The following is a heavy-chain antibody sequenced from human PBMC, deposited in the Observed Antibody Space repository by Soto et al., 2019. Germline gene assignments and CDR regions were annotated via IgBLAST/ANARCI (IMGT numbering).Heavy chain of an antibody. D-gene: IGHD2-2*01. Sequence: PSETLSLTCTVSGGSISSYYWSWIRQPPGKGLEWIGYIYYSGSTNYNPSLKSRVTISVDTSKNQFSLKLSSVTAADTAVYYCARSVPAATPMSYCYYYYYMDVWGKGTTVTV. CDR2: IYYSGST. J-gene: IGHJ6*03. CDR3: ARSVPAATPMSYCYYYYYMDV. CDR1: GGSISSYY. V-gene: IGHV4-59*01.